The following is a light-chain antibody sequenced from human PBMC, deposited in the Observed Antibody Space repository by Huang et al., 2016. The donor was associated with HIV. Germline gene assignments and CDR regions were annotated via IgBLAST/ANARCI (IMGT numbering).Light chain of an antibody. Sequence: IEMTQSPSSVSASVGDRVTITCRASQDIRTSLAWFQQKPGNAPKSLIYGASTLQKGVPSKFSGSGSGTDFTLTISSLQPEDFAIYYCQQYKSYPITFGQGTRLEMK. J-gene: IGKJ5*01. CDR2: GAS. CDR3: QQYKSYPIT. CDR1: QDIRTS. V-gene: IGKV1-16*02.